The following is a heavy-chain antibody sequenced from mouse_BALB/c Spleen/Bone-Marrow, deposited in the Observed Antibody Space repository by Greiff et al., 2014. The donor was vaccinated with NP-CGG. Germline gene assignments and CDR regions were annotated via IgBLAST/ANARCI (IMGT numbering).Heavy chain of an antibody. Sequence: EVQLQQSGPELVKSGTSVKISCKASGYTLTDYNMHCVKQSHGKSLEWIGYIYPFNGGTDYNQKFKSKATMTVDKSSSTEYMELRNLTSEDSAVYYCARSSYFDYWGQGTTLTVSS. CDR3: ARSSYFDY. CDR2: IYPFNGGT. V-gene: IGHV1S29*02. J-gene: IGHJ2*01. D-gene: IGHD1-1*01. CDR1: GYTLTDYN.